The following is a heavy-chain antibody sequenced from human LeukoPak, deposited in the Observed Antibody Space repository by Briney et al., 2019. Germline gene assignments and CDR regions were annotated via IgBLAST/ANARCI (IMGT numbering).Heavy chain of an antibody. CDR3: TRLVGAND. CDR1: GFTFSDHA. CDR2: IRNKANSYTT. J-gene: IGHJ4*02. D-gene: IGHD1-26*01. V-gene: IGHV3-72*01. Sequence: GGSLRLSCAASGFTFSDHAMDWVRQAPGKGLEWVGRIRNKANSYTTEHAASVQGRFTVSRDDSKNSLYLQMNSMKTEDTAVYYCTRLVGANDWGQGTLVTVSS.